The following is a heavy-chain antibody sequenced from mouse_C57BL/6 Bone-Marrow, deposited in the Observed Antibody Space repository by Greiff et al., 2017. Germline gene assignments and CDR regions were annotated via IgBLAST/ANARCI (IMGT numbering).Heavy chain of an antibody. Sequence: VQLQQPGAELVKPGASVKLSCKASGYTFTSYWMHWVKQRPGQGLEWIGMIHPNSGSTNYNEKFKSKATLTVDKSSSTAYMQLSSLTSEDSAVYYCARDGYDDGPSMDYWGQGTSVTVSS. D-gene: IGHD2-2*01. V-gene: IGHV1-64*01. J-gene: IGHJ4*01. CDR2: IHPNSGST. CDR1: GYTFTSYW. CDR3: ARDGYDDGPSMDY.